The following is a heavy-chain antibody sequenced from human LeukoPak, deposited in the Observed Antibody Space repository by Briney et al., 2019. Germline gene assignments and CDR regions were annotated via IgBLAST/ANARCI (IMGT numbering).Heavy chain of an antibody. V-gene: IGHV3-21*05. J-gene: IGHJ3*01. CDR2: IRSTSQI. CDR3: ARESEHSVSQVDFDL. CDR1: GFTFSSYS. D-gene: IGHD2-15*01. Sequence: GGSLRLSCAASGFTFSSYSMNWVRQAPGKGLEWISYIRSTSQISYANSVKGRFTISRDNAKNSLYLQMNSLRGEDTAVYYCARESEHSVSQVDFDLWGQGTMVTVSS.